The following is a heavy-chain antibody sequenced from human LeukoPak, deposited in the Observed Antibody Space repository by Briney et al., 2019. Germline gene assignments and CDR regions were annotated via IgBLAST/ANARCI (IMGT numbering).Heavy chain of an antibody. CDR3: ARHRTNNYGSGTPFDN. J-gene: IGHJ4*02. CDR2: VNPNSGDT. V-gene: IGHV1-2*02. CDR1: GYTFTGYY. Sequence: ASVKVSCKASGYTFTGYYLHWVRQAPGQGLEWMGCVNPNSGDTNYAQKFQGSVTMTRDTSISTVYMELSRLRSDDTAVYYCARHRTNNYGSGTPFDNWGQGTLVTVSS. D-gene: IGHD3-10*01.